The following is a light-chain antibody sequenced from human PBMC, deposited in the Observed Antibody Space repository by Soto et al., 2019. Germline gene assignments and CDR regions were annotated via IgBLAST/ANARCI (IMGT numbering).Light chain of an antibody. J-gene: IGKJ4*01. CDR3: QQYNKWPRT. CDR2: FAS. CDR1: QSVSNT. Sequence: EIVMTQSPSTLSVSPGEKATLSCRASQSVSNTLAWYQQKPGQAPRLLIYFASTRATGIPARFSGSGSGTEFTLTISSLQSEDFAVYYCQQYNKWPRTFGGGTKVETK. V-gene: IGKV3-15*01.